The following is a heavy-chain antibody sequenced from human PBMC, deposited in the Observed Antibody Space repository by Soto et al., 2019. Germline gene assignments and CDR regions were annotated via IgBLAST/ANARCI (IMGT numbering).Heavy chain of an antibody. CDR2: IYYSGST. J-gene: IGHJ4*02. V-gene: IGHV4-30-4*01. CDR3: ARDQPATHVGYFDY. D-gene: IGHD2-2*01. Sequence: SETLSLTCTVSGGSISSGDYYWSWIRQPPGKGLEWIGYIYYSGSTYYNPSLKSRVTISVDTSKNQFSLKLSSVTTADTAVYYCARDQPATHVGYFDYWGQGTLVTVSS. CDR1: GGSISSGDYY.